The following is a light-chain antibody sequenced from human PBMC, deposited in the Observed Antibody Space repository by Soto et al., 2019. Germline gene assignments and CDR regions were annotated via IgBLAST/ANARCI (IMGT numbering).Light chain of an antibody. V-gene: IGKV1-39*01. CDR3: QQTYSSLPIT. J-gene: IGKJ5*01. Sequence: DIQMTQSPSSLSASVGDRVTITCRASQSIASYLNWYQQKPGKAPNLLIYAASTLQTGVPSRFSGRGSGTDFSLTISSLQPEDFATYYCQQTYSSLPITCGQGTRREIK. CDR1: QSIASY. CDR2: AAS.